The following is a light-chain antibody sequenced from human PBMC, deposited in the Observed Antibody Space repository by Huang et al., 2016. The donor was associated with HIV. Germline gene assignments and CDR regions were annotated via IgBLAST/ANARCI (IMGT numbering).Light chain of an antibody. CDR1: QDISNY. Sequence: DIQMTQSPSSLSASVGDRVTITCQASQDISNYLNWYQQKPGKATKLLIYAASNLETGVPSRFSGSGSGTDFTFTISSLQPEDIATYYCQQYDNLPPYTFGQGTKLEIK. V-gene: IGKV1-33*01. J-gene: IGKJ2*01. CDR2: AAS. CDR3: QQYDNLPPYT.